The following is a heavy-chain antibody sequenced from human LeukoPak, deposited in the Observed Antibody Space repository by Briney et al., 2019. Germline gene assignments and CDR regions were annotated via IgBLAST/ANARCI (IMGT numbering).Heavy chain of an antibody. Sequence: ASVKVSCKASGYTFTSYGISWVRQAPGQGLEWMGWISAYNGNTNYAQKLQGRVTMTTDTSTSTAYMELRSLRSDDTAVYYCAREFMGIQLWFPSIGTNFDYWGQGTLVTVSS. CDR1: GYTFTSYG. V-gene: IGHV1-18*01. CDR3: AREFMGIQLWFPSIGTNFDY. J-gene: IGHJ4*02. CDR2: ISAYNGNT. D-gene: IGHD5-18*01.